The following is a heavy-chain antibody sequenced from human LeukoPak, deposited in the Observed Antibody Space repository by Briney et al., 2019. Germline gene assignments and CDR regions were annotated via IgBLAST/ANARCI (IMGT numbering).Heavy chain of an antibody. CDR2: IYWDDDK. CDR3: AHRRRRGSNWYTFDY. D-gene: IGHD6-13*01. J-gene: IGHJ4*02. CDR1: GFSLSTSGVG. Sequence: TLSLTCTFSGFSLSTSGVGVGWIRQPPGKALEWLALIYWDDDKRYSPSLKSRLTITKDTSKNQVVLTMTNMDPVDTATYYCAHRRRRGSNWYTFDYWGQGTLVTVSS. V-gene: IGHV2-5*02.